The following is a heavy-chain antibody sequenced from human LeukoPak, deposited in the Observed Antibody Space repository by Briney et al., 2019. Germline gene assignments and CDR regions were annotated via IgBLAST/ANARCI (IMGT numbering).Heavy chain of an antibody. CDR1: GGSISSYY. J-gene: IGHJ4*01. V-gene: IGHV4-59*08. CDR2: IYYSGST. CDR3: ASYDYVWGSYIH. Sequence: SETLSLTCTVSGGSISSYYWSWIRQPPGKGLEWIGYIYYSGSTNYNPSLKSRVTISVDTSKNQFSLKLSSVTAADTAVYYCASYDYVWGSYIHWGQEPWSPSPQ. D-gene: IGHD3-16*01.